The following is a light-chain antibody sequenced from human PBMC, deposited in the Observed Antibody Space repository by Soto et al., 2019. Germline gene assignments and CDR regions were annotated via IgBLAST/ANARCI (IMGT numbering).Light chain of an antibody. CDR2: GAS. Sequence: EIVLTQSPGTLSLSPGERATISCRASQCVSSSYLAWYQQKPGQAPRLLIYGASSRATGIPDRFSGSGSGTDFTLTISRLEPEDFAVYYCQQYGSSPPITLGQGTRLEIK. V-gene: IGKV3-20*01. CDR3: QQYGSSPPIT. CDR1: QCVSSSY. J-gene: IGKJ5*01.